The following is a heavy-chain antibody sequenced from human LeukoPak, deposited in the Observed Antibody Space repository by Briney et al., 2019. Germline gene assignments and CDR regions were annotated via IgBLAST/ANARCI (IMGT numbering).Heavy chain of an antibody. J-gene: IGHJ6*03. CDR3: ARGTAADYYYYYYMDV. CDR1: GFTFSSSW. V-gene: IGHV3-7*01. D-gene: IGHD2-15*01. CDR2: INEDGSEK. Sequence: GGSLRLSCAASGFTFSSSWMNWVRQAPGKGLEWVASINEDGSEKYYVDSVKGRFTVSRDNAKNSLYLQMNSLRVEDTAVYYCARGTAADYYYYYYMDVWGKGTTVTISS.